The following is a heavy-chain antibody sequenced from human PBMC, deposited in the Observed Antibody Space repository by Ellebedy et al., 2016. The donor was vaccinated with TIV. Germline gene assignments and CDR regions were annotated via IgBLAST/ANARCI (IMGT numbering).Heavy chain of an antibody. J-gene: IGHJ4*02. CDR1: GYTLTELS. CDR3: ATDLYDILTGYRPKGQVYFDY. Sequence: AASVKVSCKVSGYTLTELSMHWVRQAPGKGLEWMGGFDPEDGETIYAQKFQGRVTMTEDTSTDTAYMELSSLRSEDTAVYYCATDLYDILTGYRPKGQVYFDYWGQGTLVTVSS. V-gene: IGHV1-24*01. D-gene: IGHD3-9*01. CDR2: FDPEDGET.